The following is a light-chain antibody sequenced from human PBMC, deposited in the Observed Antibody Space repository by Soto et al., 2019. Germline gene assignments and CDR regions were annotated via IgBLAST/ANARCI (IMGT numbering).Light chain of an antibody. CDR1: SSNVGSNA. CDR3: ATWDDSLNGYV. CDR2: SNN. J-gene: IGLJ1*01. V-gene: IGLV1-44*01. Sequence: QSVRTQPPSASESPGQRVTISCSGSSSNVGSNAVNWYQQLPGTAPTLLIYSNNERLSGVPDRFSGSKSGTSASLAISGLQSEDEADYYCATWDDSLNGYVFGTGTKV.